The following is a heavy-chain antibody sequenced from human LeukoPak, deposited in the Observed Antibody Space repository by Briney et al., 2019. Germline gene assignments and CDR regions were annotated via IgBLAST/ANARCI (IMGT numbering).Heavy chain of an antibody. V-gene: IGHV1-69*13. CDR3: ARFENSDAFDI. Sequence: ASVKVSCKASGYTFTSYGISWVRQAPGHGLEWMGGIIPIFGTANYAQKFQGRVTITADESTSTAYMELSSLRSEDTAVYYCARFENSDAFDIWGQGTMVTVSS. J-gene: IGHJ3*02. CDR2: IIPIFGTA. CDR1: GYTFTSYG. D-gene: IGHD2/OR15-2a*01.